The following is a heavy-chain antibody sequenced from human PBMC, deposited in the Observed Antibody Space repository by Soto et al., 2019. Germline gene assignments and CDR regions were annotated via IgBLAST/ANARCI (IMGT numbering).Heavy chain of an antibody. CDR1: SASISSSSYT. J-gene: IGHJ4*02. CDR2: IYYSGTT. Sequence: SETLSLTCTVSSASISSSSYTWGWILQPPGKGLEWIGSIYYSGTTYYNPSLNSRVTVSVDTSKNQFSLKVTSVTAADTAVYYCARDLNNYFDFWGQGALVTVSS. V-gene: IGHV4-39*02. CDR3: ARDLNNYFDF.